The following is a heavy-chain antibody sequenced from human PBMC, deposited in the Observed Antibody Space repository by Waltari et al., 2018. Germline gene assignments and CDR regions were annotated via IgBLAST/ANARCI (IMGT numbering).Heavy chain of an antibody. CDR1: GFTFSSYE. Sequence: EVQLVESGEGLVQPGGSLRLSCAASGFTFSSYEMNWVRQAPGKGLEWVSYISRSGSTIYYADSVKGRFTISRDNAKNSLYLQMNSLRAEDTAVYYCATVGMDVWGQGTTVTVSS. CDR2: ISRSGSTI. V-gene: IGHV3-48*03. J-gene: IGHJ6*02. CDR3: ATVGMDV.